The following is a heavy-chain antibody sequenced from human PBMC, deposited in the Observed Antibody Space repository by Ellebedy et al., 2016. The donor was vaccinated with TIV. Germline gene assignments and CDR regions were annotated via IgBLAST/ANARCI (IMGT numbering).Heavy chain of an antibody. Sequence: AASVKVSCKASGYTFTTYDITWVRQATGQGLEWMGWINPNSGNTGYAQKFQGRVTMTRNSSISTAYMELSSLRSEDTAVYYCARNGRGYSYGYDGYFDSWGLGTLVTVSS. CDR3: ARNGRGYSYGYDGYFDS. CDR2: INPNSGNT. CDR1: GYTFTTYD. J-gene: IGHJ4*02. D-gene: IGHD5-18*01. V-gene: IGHV1-8*01.